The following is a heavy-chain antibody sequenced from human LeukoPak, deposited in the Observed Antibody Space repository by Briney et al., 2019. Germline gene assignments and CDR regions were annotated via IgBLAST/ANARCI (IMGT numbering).Heavy chain of an antibody. CDR1: GGSISSSSYY. CDR3: ARETFRGVIKYLDY. J-gene: IGHJ4*02. V-gene: IGHV4-39*07. Sequence: SETLSLTCTVSGGSISSSSYYWGWIRQPPGKGLEWIGSIYYSGGTYYNPSLKSRVTISVDTSKNQFSLKLSSVTAADTAVYYCARETFRGVIKYLDYWGQGTLVTVSS. D-gene: IGHD3-10*01. CDR2: IYYSGGT.